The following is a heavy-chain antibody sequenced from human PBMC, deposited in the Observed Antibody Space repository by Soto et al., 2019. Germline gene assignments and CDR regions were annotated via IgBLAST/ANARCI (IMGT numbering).Heavy chain of an antibody. CDR3: ANTDKFNSQSSGWANRFDS. D-gene: IGHD6-19*01. Sequence: EVQLLESGGGLVQPGGSLRLFCAASGFTFSNYAMTWVRQAPGKGLEWVSTITSGGDTYFGDTVKGRFTISRDIAKSTLYLQMDSLRAEDTAVYYCANTDKFNSQSSGWANRFDSWGQGTLVTVSS. CDR2: ITSGGDT. CDR1: GFTFSNYA. J-gene: IGHJ4*02. V-gene: IGHV3-23*01.